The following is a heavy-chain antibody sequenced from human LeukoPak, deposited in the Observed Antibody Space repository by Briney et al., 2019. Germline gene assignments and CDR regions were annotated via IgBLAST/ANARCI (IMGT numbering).Heavy chain of an antibody. J-gene: IGHJ5*02. CDR3: TKGDDYGANTRLPKYNWFDP. D-gene: IGHD4-23*01. V-gene: IGHV3-30*02. Sequence: GGSLRLSCAASGFTFSSCAMHWARQAPGKGLEWVAYIRYDGNNKNYADSVKGRFTISRDNSKDTLFLQMNSLRPEDTAVYYCTKGDDYGANTRLPKYNWFDPWGQGTLVTVSP. CDR2: IRYDGNNK. CDR1: GFTFSSCA.